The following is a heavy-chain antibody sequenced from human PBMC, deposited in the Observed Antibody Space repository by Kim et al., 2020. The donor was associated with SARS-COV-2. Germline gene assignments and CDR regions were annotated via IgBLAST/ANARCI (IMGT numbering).Heavy chain of an antibody. J-gene: IGHJ4*02. CDR2: IIPIFGTA. D-gene: IGHD2-21*02. CDR3: ALVVVTAGLLDYFDY. CDR1: GGTFSSYA. V-gene: IGHV1-69*13. Sequence: SVKVSCKASGGTFSSYAISWVRQAPGQGLEWMGGIIPIFGTANYAQKFQGRVTITADESTSTAYMELSSLRSEDTAVYYCALVVVTAGLLDYFDYWGQGTLVTVSS.